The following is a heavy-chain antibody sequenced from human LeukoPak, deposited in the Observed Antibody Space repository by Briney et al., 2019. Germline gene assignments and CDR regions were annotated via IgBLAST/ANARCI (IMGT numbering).Heavy chain of an antibody. CDR2: IKQDGSEK. D-gene: IGHD3-22*01. Sequence: GGSLRLSCAASGFTFSSYWMSWVRQAPGKGLEWVANIKQDGSEKYYVDSVKGRFTISRDNAKNSLYLQMNSLRADDMALYYCAKGGSYYYDSSGYFHYWGQGTLVTVSS. J-gene: IGHJ4*02. CDR1: GFTFSSYW. V-gene: IGHV3-7*03. CDR3: AKGGSYYYDSSGYFHY.